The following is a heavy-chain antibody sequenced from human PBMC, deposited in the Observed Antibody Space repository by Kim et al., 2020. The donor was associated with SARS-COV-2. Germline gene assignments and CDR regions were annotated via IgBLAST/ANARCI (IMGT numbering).Heavy chain of an antibody. CDR1: GGSISSSSYY. V-gene: IGHV4-39*07. Sequence: SETLSLTCTVSGGSISSSSYYWGWIRQPPGKGLEWIGSIYYSGSTYYNPSLKSRVTISVDTSKNQFSLKLSSVTAADTAVYYCARGGGRLRPHRAVAGTGYFDYWGQGTLVTVSS. CDR3: ARGGGRLRPHRAVAGTGYFDY. CDR2: IYYSGST. D-gene: IGHD6-19*01. J-gene: IGHJ4*02.